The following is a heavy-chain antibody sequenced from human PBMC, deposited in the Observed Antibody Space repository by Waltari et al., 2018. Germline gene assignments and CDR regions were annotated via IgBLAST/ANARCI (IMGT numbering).Heavy chain of an antibody. D-gene: IGHD3-16*02. CDR2: INPNSGGT. J-gene: IGHJ4*02. Sequence: QVQLVQSGAEVKKPGAEVKVSCKDSRYTFTGYYMHWVRQAPGQGLEWMGWINPNSGGTNYAQKFQGSVTMTRYTSISTAYMELSRLKSDDTAVYYCARGFGGVIGVFDYWGQGTLVTVSS. CDR1: RYTFTGYY. CDR3: ARGFGGVIGVFDY. V-gene: IGHV1-2*04.